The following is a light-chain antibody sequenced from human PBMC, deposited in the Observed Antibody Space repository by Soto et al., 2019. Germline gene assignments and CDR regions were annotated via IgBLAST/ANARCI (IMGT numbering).Light chain of an antibody. CDR1: QSVSNN. CDR3: QQYNNWPRGT. CDR2: GAS. J-gene: IGKJ1*01. Sequence: IVMTQSPASLSVSPGEGATLSCRASQSVSNNLTWYQQKPGQAPRLLIYGASTRATGIPARFSGSGSGTDFTLTISSLQSEDFAVYYCQQYNNWPRGTLGQGTKV. V-gene: IGKV3-15*01.